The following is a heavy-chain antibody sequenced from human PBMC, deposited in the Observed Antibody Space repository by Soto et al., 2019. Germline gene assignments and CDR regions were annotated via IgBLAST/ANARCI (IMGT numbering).Heavy chain of an antibody. CDR2: INAHSGGT. J-gene: IGHJ5*02. Sequence: ASVKVSCKASGFSFTGYYIHWLRQAPGQGLEWMGWINAHSGGTEYAQKFQGRVTLTRDTSIATAYLTLTSLTSDDTALYYCAKDSTRQLAYWLDPWGQGTQVTVCS. CDR3: AKDSTRQLAYWLDP. CDR1: GFSFTGYY. V-gene: IGHV1-2*02. D-gene: IGHD6-6*01.